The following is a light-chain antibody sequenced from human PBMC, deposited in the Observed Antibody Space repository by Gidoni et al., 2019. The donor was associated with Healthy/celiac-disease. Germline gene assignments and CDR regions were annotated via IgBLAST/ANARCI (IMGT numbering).Light chain of an antibody. CDR2: HAS. V-gene: IGKV1-13*02. CDR3: QHSNSDPQT. CDR1: QGINSA. Sequence: AIQLTPSPSSLSASVGDRVTITCRASQGINSALAWYQQKPGKAPDLLIYHASTLERGVPSRFSGSGAGTDFTLTISSLQPEDVATYYCQHSNSDPQTFGQGTKVEIK. J-gene: IGKJ1*01.